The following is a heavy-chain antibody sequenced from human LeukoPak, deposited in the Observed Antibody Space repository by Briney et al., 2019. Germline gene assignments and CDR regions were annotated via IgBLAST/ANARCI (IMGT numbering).Heavy chain of an antibody. CDR3: ARDGRFPPEVLPRYFDY. D-gene: IGHD1-26*01. CDR2: IYYSGST. CDR1: GGSVSSGSYY. Sequence: SETLSLTCTASGGSVSSGSYYWGWIRQPPGKGLEWIGNIYYSGSTYYNPSLKGRVTISVETSKNQFSLKLSSVTAADTAVYYCARDGRFPPEVLPRYFDYWGQGTLVTVSS. V-gene: IGHV4-39*07. J-gene: IGHJ4*02.